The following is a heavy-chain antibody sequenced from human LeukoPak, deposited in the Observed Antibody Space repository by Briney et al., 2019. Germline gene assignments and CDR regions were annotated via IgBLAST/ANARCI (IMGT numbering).Heavy chain of an antibody. CDR1: RFTFSSYD. CDR3: VGSRIRYYFDY. D-gene: IGHD2-15*01. V-gene: IGHV3-13*01. Sequence: GGSLRLSCAACRFTFSSYDMHWVRQATGKGLEWVSAIGTAGDTCYPGSVKGRFTISRENAKNSLYLQMNSLRAEDTAVYYCVGSRIRYYFDYWGQGTVVTVSS. J-gene: IGHJ4*02. CDR2: IGTAGDT.